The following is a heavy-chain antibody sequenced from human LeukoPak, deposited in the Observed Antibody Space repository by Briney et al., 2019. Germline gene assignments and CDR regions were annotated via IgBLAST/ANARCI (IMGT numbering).Heavy chain of an antibody. CDR2: ISNSGST. D-gene: IGHD3-22*01. J-gene: IGHJ4*02. Sequence: PETLSLTCTVSGGSVTSGTYFWTWIRQPPGKGLEWIGFISNSGSTNYNPSLKSRVTISRDTSKNRFSLKLNSVTAADSAVYFCARSPSGYRFDYWGQGALVTVSS. V-gene: IGHV4-61*01. CDR1: GGSVTSGTYF. CDR3: ARSPSGYRFDY.